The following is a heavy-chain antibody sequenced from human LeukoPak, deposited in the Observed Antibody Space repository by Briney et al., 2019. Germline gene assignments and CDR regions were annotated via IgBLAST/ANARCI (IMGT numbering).Heavy chain of an antibody. J-gene: IGHJ4*02. D-gene: IGHD1-26*01. V-gene: IGHV4-39*07. CDR2: INHSGST. CDR1: GGSISSGGYY. CDR3: ARGSDEVGRKNFDY. Sequence: SETLSLTCTVSGGSISSGGYYWSWIRQPPGKGLEWIGEINHSGSTNYNPSLKSRVTISVDTSKNQFSLKLSSVTAADTAVYYCARGSDEVGRKNFDYWGQGTLVTVSS.